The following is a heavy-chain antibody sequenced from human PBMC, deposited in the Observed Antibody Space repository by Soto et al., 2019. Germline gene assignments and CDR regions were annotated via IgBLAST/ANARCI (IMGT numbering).Heavy chain of an antibody. Sequence: PGGSLRLSCAASGFTFSSYGMHWIRQAPGKGLEWVAVISYDGSNKYYADSVKGRFTISRDNSKNTLYLQMNSLRAEDTAVYYCARDHYYYDSSGYYIPYAFDIWGQGTMVTVSS. CDR2: ISYDGSNK. D-gene: IGHD3-22*01. J-gene: IGHJ3*02. CDR1: GFTFSSYG. CDR3: ARDHYYYDSSGYYIPYAFDI. V-gene: IGHV3-30*03.